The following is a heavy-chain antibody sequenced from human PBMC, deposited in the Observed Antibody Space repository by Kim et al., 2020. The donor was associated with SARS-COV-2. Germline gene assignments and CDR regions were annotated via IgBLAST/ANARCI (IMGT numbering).Heavy chain of an antibody. Sequence: NPSLKSRVTISVDTAKNQVSRKLSSVTAADTAVYYCARGGSGWYRRYFDLWGRGTLVTVSS. CDR3: ARGGSGWYRRYFDL. J-gene: IGHJ2*01. D-gene: IGHD6-19*01. V-gene: IGHV4-59*09.